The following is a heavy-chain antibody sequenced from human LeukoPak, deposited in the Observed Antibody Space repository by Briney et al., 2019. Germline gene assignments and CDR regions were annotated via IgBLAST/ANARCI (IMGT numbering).Heavy chain of an antibody. D-gene: IGHD3-22*01. J-gene: IGHJ5*02. V-gene: IGHV4-30-4*01. CDR2: MYYSGST. Sequence: PSETLSLTCTISGGSISSGDYYWSWIRQPPGKGLEWIAYMYYSGSTYYNPSLKSRVTMSADTSKNQLSLKLSSVTAADTAVYYCARPYYYDSRIDPWGQGILVTISS. CDR3: ARPYYYDSRIDP. CDR1: GGSISSGDYY.